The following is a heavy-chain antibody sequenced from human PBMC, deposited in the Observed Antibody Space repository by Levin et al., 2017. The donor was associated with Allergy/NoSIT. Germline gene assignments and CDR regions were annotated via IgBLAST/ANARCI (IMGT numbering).Heavy chain of an antibody. CDR3: ARAAPYYYGSGSYLGMDV. J-gene: IGHJ6*02. CDR2: IIPIFGTA. Sequence: SVKVSCKASGGTFSSYAISWVRQAPGQGLEWMGGIIPIFGTANYAQKFQGRVTITADESTSTAYMELSSLRSEDTAVYYCARAAPYYYGSGSYLGMDVWGQGTTVTVSS. CDR1: GGTFSSYA. V-gene: IGHV1-69*13. D-gene: IGHD3-10*01.